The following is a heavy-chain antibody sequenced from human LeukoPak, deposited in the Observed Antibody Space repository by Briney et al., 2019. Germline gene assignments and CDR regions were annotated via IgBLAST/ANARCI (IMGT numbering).Heavy chain of an antibody. CDR2: ISGSGGST. V-gene: IGHV3-23*01. J-gene: IGHJ4*02. D-gene: IGHD3-22*01. CDR1: GFTFSSYA. Sequence: GGSLRLSCAASGFTFSSYAMGWVRQAPGKGLEWVSAISGSGGSTYYADSVKGRFTISRDNSKNTLYLQVNSLRAEDTAVYYCAKGDYYDSSGSADYWGQGTLVTVSS. CDR3: AKGDYYDSSGSADY.